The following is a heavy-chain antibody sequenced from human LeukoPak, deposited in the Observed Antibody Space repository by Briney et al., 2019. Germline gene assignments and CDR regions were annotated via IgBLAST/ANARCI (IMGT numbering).Heavy chain of an antibody. CDR2: IKQDGSET. V-gene: IGHV3-7*01. J-gene: IGHJ3*02. D-gene: IGHD3-9*01. CDR1: GFTFSSYW. Sequence: GGSLRLSCAASGFTFSSYWMSWVRQAPGKGLEWVANIKQDGSETYYVDSVKGRFTISRDNAENSLYLQMNSLRAEDTAVYYCAKDGPLRYFDWFDAFDIWGQGTMVTVSS. CDR3: AKDGPLRYFDWFDAFDI.